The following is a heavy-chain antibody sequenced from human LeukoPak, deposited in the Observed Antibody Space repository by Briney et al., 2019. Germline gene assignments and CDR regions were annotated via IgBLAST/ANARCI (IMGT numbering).Heavy chain of an antibody. D-gene: IGHD3-22*01. J-gene: IGHJ3*02. CDR2: VNHSGTT. CDR3: ATKDISSYHYGAFDI. CDR1: GGSFSAYY. Sequence: PSETLSLTCAVYGGSFSAYYWSWIRQSPGKGLEWVGEVNHSGTTKYNPSLNSRVTISVDMSKNQFSMKLSSVTAADTALYYCATKDISSYHYGAFDIWGRGTMVTVSS. V-gene: IGHV4-34*01.